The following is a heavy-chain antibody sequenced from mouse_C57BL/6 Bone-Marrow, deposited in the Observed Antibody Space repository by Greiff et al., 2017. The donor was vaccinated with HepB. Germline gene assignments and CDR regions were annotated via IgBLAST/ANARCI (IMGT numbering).Heavy chain of an antibody. D-gene: IGHD1-1*01. Sequence: VQLKQSGAELVRPGASVKLSCTASGFNIKDDYMHWVKQRPEQGLEWIGWIDPENGDTEYASKFQGKATITADTSSNTAYLQLSSLTSEDTAVYYCTARDLYCGSSPTLYYAMDYWGQGTSVTVSS. CDR3: TARDLYCGSSPTLYYAMDY. CDR1: GFNIKDDY. V-gene: IGHV14-4*01. J-gene: IGHJ4*01. CDR2: IDPENGDT.